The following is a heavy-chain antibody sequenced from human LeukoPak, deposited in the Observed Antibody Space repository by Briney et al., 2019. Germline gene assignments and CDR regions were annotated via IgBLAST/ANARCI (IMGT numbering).Heavy chain of an antibody. CDR3: ARCRSDSSGYYHRSWYYYGMDV. D-gene: IGHD3-22*01. J-gene: IGHJ6*02. Sequence: GASVKVSCKASGGTFSSYAISWVRQAPGQGLKWMGGIIPIFGTANYAQKFQGRVTITADESTSTAYMELSSLRSEDTAVYYCARCRSDSSGYYHRSWYYYGMDVWGQGTTVTVSS. CDR1: GGTFSSYA. V-gene: IGHV1-69*13. CDR2: IIPIFGTA.